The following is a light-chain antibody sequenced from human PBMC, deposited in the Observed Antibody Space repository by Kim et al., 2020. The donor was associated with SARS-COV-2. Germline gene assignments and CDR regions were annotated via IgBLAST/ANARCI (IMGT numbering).Light chain of an antibody. Sequence: QSVLTQPASVSGSPGPSITISCTGTSSDVGGYNYVSWYQQHTGKAPKLMIYDVSKRPSGVSTRFSGSKSGNTASLTISGLQAEDEYDYYCSSYTSSSPLYGLGTGTKVTVL. J-gene: IGLJ1*01. CDR3: SSYTSSSPLYG. V-gene: IGLV2-14*01. CDR1: SSDVGGYNY. CDR2: DVS.